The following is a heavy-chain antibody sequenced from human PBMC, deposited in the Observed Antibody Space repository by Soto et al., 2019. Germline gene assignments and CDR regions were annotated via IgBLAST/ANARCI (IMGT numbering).Heavy chain of an antibody. CDR2: ISWNSGSI. J-gene: IGHJ3*02. CDR3: ARAVAGPYDAFDI. D-gene: IGHD6-19*01. CDR1: GFTFDDYA. V-gene: IGHV3-9*01. Sequence: PGGSLRLSCAASGFTFDDYAMHWVRQAPGKGLEWVSGISWNSGSIGYADSVEGRFTISRDNAKDSLYLQMNSLRAEDTALYYCARAVAGPYDAFDIWGQGTMVTVSS.